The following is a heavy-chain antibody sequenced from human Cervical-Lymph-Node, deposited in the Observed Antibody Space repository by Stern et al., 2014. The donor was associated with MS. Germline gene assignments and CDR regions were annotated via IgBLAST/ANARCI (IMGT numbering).Heavy chain of an antibody. Sequence: EVQLVESGGGLVKPGGSLTLSCAASGVIFTDAWLNWVRQAPGKGLEWGGRIKDKTEGETTDYAAPVKGRFSISRDDSGNMLYLQMRSLKTEDTAVYYCTTALYGPDLPSWGQGTLVTVSS. CDR1: GVIFTDAW. D-gene: IGHD4-17*01. V-gene: IGHV3-15*01. CDR3: TTALYGPDLPS. J-gene: IGHJ5*02. CDR2: IKDKTEGETT.